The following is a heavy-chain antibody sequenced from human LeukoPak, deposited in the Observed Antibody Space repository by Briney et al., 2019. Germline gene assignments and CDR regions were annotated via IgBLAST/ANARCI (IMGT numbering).Heavy chain of an antibody. D-gene: IGHD1-26*01. J-gene: IGHJ4*02. V-gene: IGHV4-59*08. CDR2: IYYSGST. CDR3: ANSIVGAATAIDY. CDR1: GGSISGYY. Sequence: SETLSLTCTVSGGSISGYYWSWIRQPPGKGLEWIGYIYYSGSTNYNPSLKSRVTISVDTSENQFSLKLSSVTAADTAVYYCANSIVGAATAIDYWGQGTLVTVSS.